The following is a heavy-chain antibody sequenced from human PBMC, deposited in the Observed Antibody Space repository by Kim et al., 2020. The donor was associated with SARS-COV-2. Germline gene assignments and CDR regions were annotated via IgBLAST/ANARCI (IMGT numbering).Heavy chain of an antibody. D-gene: IGHD6-13*01. Sequence: GGSLRLSCAASGFTFSSYAMHWVRQAPGKGLEYVSAISSNGGSTYYANSVKGRFTISRDNSKNTLYLQMGSLRAEDMAVYYCARGDYSIDYWGQGTLVTV. CDR3: ARGDYSIDY. V-gene: IGHV3-64*01. CDR1: GFTFSSYA. CDR2: ISSNGGST. J-gene: IGHJ4*02.